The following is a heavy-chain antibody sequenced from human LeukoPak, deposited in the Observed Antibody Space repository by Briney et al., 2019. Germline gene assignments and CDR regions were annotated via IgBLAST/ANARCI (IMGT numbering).Heavy chain of an antibody. CDR3: ARGPMYTSGWYVY. D-gene: IGHD6-19*01. V-gene: IGHV4-61*02. Sequence: SETLSLTCTVSGGSISSGSYYWSWIRQPAGKGLEWIGRIYTSGSTNYNPSLKSRVTISVDTSKNQFSLKLSSVTTADTAAYYCARGPMYTSGWYVYWGQGTLVTVSS. J-gene: IGHJ4*02. CDR1: GGSISSGSYY. CDR2: IYTSGST.